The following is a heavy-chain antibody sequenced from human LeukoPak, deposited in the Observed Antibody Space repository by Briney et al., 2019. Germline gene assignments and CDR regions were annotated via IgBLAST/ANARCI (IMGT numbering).Heavy chain of an antibody. CDR3: AKGGYSGHDDNSEH. V-gene: IGHV3-23*01. Sequence: GGSLRLSCAASGFIFNNYAMSWVRQAPGKGPEWVSAITGGGDFTYYADSVQGRFIISRDNSKNTLYLQMNSLRAEDTAEYYCAKGGYSGHDDNSEHWGQGSLVTVSS. D-gene: IGHD5-12*01. CDR2: ITGGGDFT. CDR1: GFIFNNYA. J-gene: IGHJ4*02.